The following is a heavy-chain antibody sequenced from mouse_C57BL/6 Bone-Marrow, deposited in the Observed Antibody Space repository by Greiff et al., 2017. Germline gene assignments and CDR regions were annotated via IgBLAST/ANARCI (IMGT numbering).Heavy chain of an antibody. J-gene: IGHJ4*01. V-gene: IGHV5-6*02. CDR2: ISSGGSYT. CDR3: ARRDYYAMDY. CDR1: GFTFSSYG. Sequence: DVMLVESGGDLVKSGGSLKLSCAASGFTFSSYGMSWVRQTPDKRLEWVATISSGGSYTYYPDSVKGRFTISRDNAKNTLYLQMSSLKSEDTAMYYCARRDYYAMDYWGQGTSVTVSS.